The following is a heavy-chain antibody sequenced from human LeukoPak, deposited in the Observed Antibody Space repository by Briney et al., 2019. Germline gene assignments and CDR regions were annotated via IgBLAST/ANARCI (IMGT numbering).Heavy chain of an antibody. J-gene: IGHJ4*01. CDR2: IIPIFGTP. V-gene: IGHV1-69*13. D-gene: IGHD2-21*02. CDR3: ARGVINRGGDCYFDY. Sequence: TVTVSHQPSHRTLTSYAITCVRLAPRPPLEWLGGIIPIFGTPNYAQKFQGRVMITADESSSTAYMELSSLRSEDTAVYYCARGVINRGGDCYFDYCGHGTLVTVSS. CDR1: HRTLTSYA.